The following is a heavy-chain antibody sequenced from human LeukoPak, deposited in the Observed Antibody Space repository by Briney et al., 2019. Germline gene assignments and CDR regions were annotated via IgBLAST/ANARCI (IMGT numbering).Heavy chain of an antibody. J-gene: IGHJ4*02. CDR1: GFTFSTYW. CDR2: IKQDGSEK. D-gene: IGHD3-16*01. Sequence: HPGGSLRLSCAASGFTFSTYWMSWVRQAPGKGLEWVANIKQDGSEKDYVDSVKGRFTISRDNAKNSLFLQMNSLRAEDTAMYYCAGVRGGYYFDYWGQGSLVTVSS. V-gene: IGHV3-7*01. CDR3: AGVRGGYYFDY.